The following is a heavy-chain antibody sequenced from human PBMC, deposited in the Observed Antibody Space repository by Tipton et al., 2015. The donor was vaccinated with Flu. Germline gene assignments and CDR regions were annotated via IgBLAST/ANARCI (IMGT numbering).Heavy chain of an antibody. CDR2: INQSGTA. J-gene: IGHJ5*02. D-gene: IGHD4-11*01. V-gene: IGHV4-34*01. CDR3: ARRDYSNYVSDPKSWFDP. CDR1: GGSFSGYS. Sequence: TLSLTCALYGGSFSGYSWSWIRQPPGKGLEWVGEINQSGTANYNPSLESRVTISVDTSENNFSLKLTAVTAADTAVYYCARRDYSNYVSDPKSWFDPWGQGILVTVSS.